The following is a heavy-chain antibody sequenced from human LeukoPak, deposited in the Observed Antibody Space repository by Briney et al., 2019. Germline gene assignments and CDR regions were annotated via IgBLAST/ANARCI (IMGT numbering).Heavy chain of an antibody. CDR3: ARDGRSSPRYYFDY. Sequence: GGSLRLSCAASGFTFSSYGMHWVRQAPGKGLEWVAVIWYDGSNKYYADSVKGRFTISRDNSKNTLYLQMNSLGAEDTAVYYCARDGRSSPRYYFDYWGQGTLVTVSS. J-gene: IGHJ4*02. CDR1: GFTFSSYG. D-gene: IGHD6-6*01. V-gene: IGHV3-33*01. CDR2: IWYDGSNK.